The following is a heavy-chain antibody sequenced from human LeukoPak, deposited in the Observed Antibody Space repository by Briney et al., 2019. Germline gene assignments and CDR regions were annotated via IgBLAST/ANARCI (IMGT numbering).Heavy chain of an antibody. CDR2: INPGNSSR. Sequence: ASVKVSCKASGYTFTNYYIHWVRQAPGQGLEWMGIINPGNSSRHYAQQFQGRVTMTSDMSTNTVYMELGGPRSEDTAVYYCARAEITSDGYNSAFDVWGQGTMVTVSS. V-gene: IGHV1-46*01. CDR1: GYTFTNYY. J-gene: IGHJ3*01. CDR3: ARAEITSDGYNSAFDV. D-gene: IGHD5-24*01.